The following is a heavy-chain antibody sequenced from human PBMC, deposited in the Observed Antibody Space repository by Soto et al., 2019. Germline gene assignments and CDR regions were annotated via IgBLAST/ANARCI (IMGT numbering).Heavy chain of an antibody. CDR3: VKDGYCSSTSCRRVWFDP. CDR1: GFTFSSYA. D-gene: IGHD2-2*03. Sequence: LRLSCSASGFTFSSYAMHWVRQAPGKGLEYVSAISSNGSSTYYADSVKVRFTISRDNSKNTLYLQMSSLRAEDTAVYYCVKDGYCSSTSCRRVWFDPWGQGTLVTVYS. CDR2: ISSNGSST. J-gene: IGHJ5*02. V-gene: IGHV3-64D*06.